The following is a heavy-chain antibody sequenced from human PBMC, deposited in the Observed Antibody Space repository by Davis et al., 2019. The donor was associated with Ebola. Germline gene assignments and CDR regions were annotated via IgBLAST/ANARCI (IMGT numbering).Heavy chain of an antibody. J-gene: IGHJ6*02. CDR1: GFTVSSNY. CDR3: ARVPRDSYGMSGYYYYGMDV. D-gene: IGHD5-18*01. Sequence: PGGSLRLSCAASGFTVSSNYMSWVRQAPGKGLEWVSVIYSGGSTYYADSVKGRFTISRDNSKNTLYLQMNSLRAEDTAVYYCARVPRDSYGMSGYYYYGMDVWGQGTTVTVSS. CDR2: IYSGGST. V-gene: IGHV3-53*01.